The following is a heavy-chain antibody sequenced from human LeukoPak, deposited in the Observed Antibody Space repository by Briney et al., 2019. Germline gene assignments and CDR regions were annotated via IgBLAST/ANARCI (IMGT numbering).Heavy chain of an antibody. CDR2: XXXXXGNP. CDR1: GYTFTSYA. J-gene: IGHJ4*02. D-gene: IGHD6-13*01. V-gene: IGHV7-4-1*02. Sequence: ASVKVSCKASGYTFTSYAMNWVRQAPGQGLEWXXXXXXXXGNPTYAXXXXXXXXXXLXTXDXTAYLQISSLKAEDTAVYYCARXRPRIAAAGNRSPYYFDYWGQGTLVTVSS. CDR3: ARXRPRIAAAGNRSPYYFDY.